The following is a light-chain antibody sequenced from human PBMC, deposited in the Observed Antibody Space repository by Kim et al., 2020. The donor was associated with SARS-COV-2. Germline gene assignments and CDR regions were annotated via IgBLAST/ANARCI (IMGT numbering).Light chain of an antibody. V-gene: IGKV1-5*01. CDR2: DAS. CDR3: QQYKSYPGT. CDR1: QSISSW. J-gene: IGKJ1*01. Sequence: DIQMTQSPSTLSASVGDRVTITCRASQSISSWLAWYQQKPGKAPKLLIYDASSLKSGVPSRFSGGGSGTKFTLTISRLQPDDFATYYCQQYKSYPGTFGQGTKVDIK.